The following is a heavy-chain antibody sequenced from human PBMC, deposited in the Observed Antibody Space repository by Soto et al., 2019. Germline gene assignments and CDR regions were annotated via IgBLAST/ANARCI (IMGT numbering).Heavy chain of an antibody. CDR2: IDPDTGDT. CDR3: APGPLE. J-gene: IGHJ4*02. V-gene: IGHV1-2*02. CDR1: GYTFTGYY. Sequence: QVRLVQSGAEVKKPGASVKVSCKASGYTFTGYYLHWVRQAPGRGPEWMGRIDPDTGDTDSSHKYHGRVTLTRDTAIDTAYMEVTGLTLDDTATYYCAPGPLEWGQGTLVTVSS.